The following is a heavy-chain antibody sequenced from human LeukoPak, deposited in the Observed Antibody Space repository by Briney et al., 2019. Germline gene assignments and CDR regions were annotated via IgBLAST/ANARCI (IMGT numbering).Heavy chain of an antibody. Sequence: SETLSLTCTVSGGSISSSSYYWGWIRQPPGKGLEWIGEINHSGSTNYNPSLKSRVTISVDTSKNQFSLKLSSVTAADTAVYYCARGRSYYDSSGYQGDYWGQGTLVTVSS. D-gene: IGHD3-22*01. CDR2: INHSGST. CDR1: GGSISSSSYY. CDR3: ARGRSYYDSSGYQGDY. J-gene: IGHJ4*02. V-gene: IGHV4-39*07.